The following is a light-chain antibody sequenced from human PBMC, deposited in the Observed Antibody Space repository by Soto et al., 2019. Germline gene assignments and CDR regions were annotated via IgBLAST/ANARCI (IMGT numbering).Light chain of an antibody. CDR3: QQYNNWPRT. V-gene: IGKV3-15*01. Sequence: EIVLTQSPGTLSLSPGERATLSCRASQSVTSNYLAWYQQKPGRAPRLLIYGASTRATGIPARFSGSGSGTEFTLTISSLQSEDFAVYYCQQYNNWPRTFGQGTKVDIK. CDR1: QSVTSN. CDR2: GAS. J-gene: IGKJ1*01.